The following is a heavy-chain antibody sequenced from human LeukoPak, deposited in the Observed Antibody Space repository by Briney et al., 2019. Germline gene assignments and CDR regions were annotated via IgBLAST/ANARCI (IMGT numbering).Heavy chain of an antibody. V-gene: IGHV3-48*03. CDR1: GFTFSTYE. J-gene: IGHJ4*02. D-gene: IGHD1-26*01. CDR2: ISSGGSI. Sequence: PGGSLRLSCVASGFTFSTYEMNWVRQAPGKGLEWVSDISSGGSIYQADSLKGRFTISRDNAKNSLYLQMNSLRVEDTAVYYCARGGGRWELPPDYWGQGTLVTVSS. CDR3: ARGGGRWELPPDY.